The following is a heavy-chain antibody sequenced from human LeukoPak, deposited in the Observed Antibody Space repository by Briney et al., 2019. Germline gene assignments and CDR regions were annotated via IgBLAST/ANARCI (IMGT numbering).Heavy chain of an antibody. CDR1: GGSIRSGGDY. CDR2: FFYSGST. D-gene: IGHD3-10*01. V-gene: IGHV4-31*03. CDR3: ARGTGYYYDSGSYYTVPPDY. Sequence: PSETLSLTCTVSGGSIRSGGDYWSWIRQHQGKGLGWFGYFFYSGSTYYNPSLKSRVTISVDTSKNQFSLKLSSVTAADTAVYYCARGTGYYYDSGSYYTVPPDYWGQGTLVTVSS. J-gene: IGHJ4*02.